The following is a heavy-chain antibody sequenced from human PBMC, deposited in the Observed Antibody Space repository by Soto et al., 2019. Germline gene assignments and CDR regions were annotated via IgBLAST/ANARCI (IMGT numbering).Heavy chain of an antibody. Sequence: SGPTLVNPTQTLTLTCSFSGFSLTTSGMCVGWTRQPPGKALEWLALIDWDDGKFYSPSLKTRLTISKDTSKNQVVLTMTNMDPVDTATYFCARITQGDYFWFDPWGPGTLVTVSS. J-gene: IGHJ5*02. CDR2: IDWDDGK. CDR1: GFSLTTSGMC. D-gene: IGHD4-17*01. CDR3: ARITQGDYFWFDP. V-gene: IGHV2-70*01.